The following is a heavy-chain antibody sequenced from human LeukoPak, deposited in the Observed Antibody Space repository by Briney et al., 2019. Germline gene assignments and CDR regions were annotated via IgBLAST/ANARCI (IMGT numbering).Heavy chain of an antibody. CDR1: GGSISSYY. Sequence: PSETLSLTCTVSGGSISSYYWSWIRQPPGKGLEWIGYIYYSGSTNYNPSLKSRVTISVDTSKNQISLKLSSVTAADTAVYYCAAGPGYCSGGRCVGVDYWGQGTLGTASS. J-gene: IGHJ4*02. CDR3: AAGPGYCSGGRCVGVDY. D-gene: IGHD2-15*01. CDR2: IYYSGST. V-gene: IGHV4-59*08.